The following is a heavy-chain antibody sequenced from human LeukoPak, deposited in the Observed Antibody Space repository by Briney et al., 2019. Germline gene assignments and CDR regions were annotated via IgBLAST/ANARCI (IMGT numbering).Heavy chain of an antibody. CDR1: GGSISSSSYY. Sequence: SETLSLTCTVSGGSISSSSYYWGWIRQPPGKGLEWIGSIYYSGSTYYNPSLKSRVTISVDTSKNQFSLKLSSVTAADTAVYYCARLIEYSSSSDISYMDVWGKGTTVTVSS. CDR2: IYYSGST. J-gene: IGHJ6*03. CDR3: ARLIEYSSSSDISYMDV. D-gene: IGHD6-6*01. V-gene: IGHV4-39*07.